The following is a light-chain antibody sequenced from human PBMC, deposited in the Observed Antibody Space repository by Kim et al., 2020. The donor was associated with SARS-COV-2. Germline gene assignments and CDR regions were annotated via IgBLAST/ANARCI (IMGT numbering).Light chain of an antibody. V-gene: IGKV1-39*01. CDR3: QQSYTTPYT. J-gene: IGKJ2*01. CDR1: QSMSRY. CDR2: AAC. Sequence: SVGDRITSTCKASQSMSRYLKWYQQKAGGPPKLLIVAACSLESGVPSRFSGSGSRTEFTLTISSLQPEEIATYYCQQSYTTPYTFGQRTKLEI.